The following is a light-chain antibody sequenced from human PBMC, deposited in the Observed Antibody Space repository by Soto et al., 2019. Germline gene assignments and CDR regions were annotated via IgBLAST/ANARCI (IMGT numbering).Light chain of an antibody. Sequence: QSVLTQPASVSGSPGQSITISCTGTSSDIGDYNYVSWYQQHPGKAPKLMIHEVSNRPSGISNRFSGSKSGNTASLTISGLQADDEADYYCSSYTSTSSYVFGTGTKVTVL. CDR2: EVS. V-gene: IGLV2-14*01. CDR1: SSDIGDYNY. CDR3: SSYTSTSSYV. J-gene: IGLJ1*01.